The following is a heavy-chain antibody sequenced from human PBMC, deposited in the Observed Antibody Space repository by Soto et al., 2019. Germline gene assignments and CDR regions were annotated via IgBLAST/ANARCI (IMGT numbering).Heavy chain of an antibody. Sequence: SVQDSFKTSGYTYSNYPISWVGQAPGQGREWMGWVSPYNGNANYTEKFQGRVSMTTDTSTTTAYMELTSLTSDDTAIYYCARATSPIMGAPAYWGQGPLVTVSS. CDR2: VSPYNGNA. V-gene: IGHV1-18*04. J-gene: IGHJ4*02. CDR1: GYTYSNYP. D-gene: IGHD2-8*01. CDR3: ARATSPIMGAPAY.